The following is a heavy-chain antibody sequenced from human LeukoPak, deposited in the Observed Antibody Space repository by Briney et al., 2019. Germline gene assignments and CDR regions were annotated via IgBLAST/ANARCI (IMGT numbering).Heavy chain of an antibody. CDR2: IYYSGST. J-gene: IGHJ2*01. CDR1: AGSISSYY. D-gene: IGHD5-18*01. V-gene: IGHV4-59*01. CDR3: ARGYGGYSYGMTFVNWYFDL. Sequence: PSETLSLTCSFSAGSISSYYWSWIRQPPGKGLEWIGYIYYSGSTNDNPSLNYNPSLKSRVTISVDTSKNQFSLKLSPVTAADTAVYYCARGYGGYSYGMTFVNWYFDLWGLGTLVTVSS.